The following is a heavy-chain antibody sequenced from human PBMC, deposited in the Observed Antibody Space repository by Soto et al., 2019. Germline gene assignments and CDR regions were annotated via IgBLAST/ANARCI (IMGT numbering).Heavy chain of an antibody. CDR3: APRGDYDILTGYSLVNWFDP. Sequence: ASGMGSCEVSGYTLSELSMHWVRQAPGKGLEWMGGFDPEDGETIYAQKFQGRVTMTEDTSTDTAYMELSSLRSEDTAVYYCAPRGDYDILTGYSLVNWFDPWGQGTLVPVS. CDR2: FDPEDGET. J-gene: IGHJ5*02. D-gene: IGHD3-9*01. V-gene: IGHV1-24*01. CDR1: GYTLSELS.